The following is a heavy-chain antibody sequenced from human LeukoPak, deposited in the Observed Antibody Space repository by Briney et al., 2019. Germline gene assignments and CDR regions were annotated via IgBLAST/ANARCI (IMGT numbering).Heavy chain of an antibody. CDR1: GGSISSYY. J-gene: IGHJ3*02. CDR2: IYYSGST. CDR3: AREKSTDAFDI. V-gene: IGHV4-59*01. Sequence: SETLSLTCTVSGGSISSYYWSWIRQPPGKGLEWIGYIYYSGSTNYNPPLKSRVTISVDTSKNQFSLKLSSVTAADTAVYYCAREKSTDAFDIWGQGTMVTVSS. D-gene: IGHD4-17*01.